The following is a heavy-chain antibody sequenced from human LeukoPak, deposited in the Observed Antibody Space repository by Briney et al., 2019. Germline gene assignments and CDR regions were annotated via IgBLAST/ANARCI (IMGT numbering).Heavy chain of an antibody. J-gene: IGHJ5*02. CDR3: ARGLAAAYDYNWFDP. CDR1: GGSISSYY. Sequence: SETLSLTCTVSGGSISSYYWSWIRQPAGKGLEWIGRIYASGSTRYNPSLKSRVTMSVDTSKNQFSLKLTSVTAADTAVYFCARGLAAAYDYNWFDPWGQGTLVTVSS. V-gene: IGHV4-4*07. D-gene: IGHD5-12*01. CDR2: IYASGST.